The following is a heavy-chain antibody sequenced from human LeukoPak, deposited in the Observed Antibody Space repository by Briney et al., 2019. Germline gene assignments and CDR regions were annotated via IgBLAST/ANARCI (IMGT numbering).Heavy chain of an antibody. J-gene: IGHJ2*01. CDR1: GGSITTSSYY. CDR3: ARVLRARYFDL. CDR2: IYYSGST. V-gene: IGHV4-39*01. Sequence: SETLSLTCTVSGGSITTSSYYWGWIRQPPGKGLEWIGIIYYSGSTYYNPSLKGRVTISVDTSKNQFSLKLSSVTAADTAVYYCARVLRARYFDLWGRGTLVTVSS.